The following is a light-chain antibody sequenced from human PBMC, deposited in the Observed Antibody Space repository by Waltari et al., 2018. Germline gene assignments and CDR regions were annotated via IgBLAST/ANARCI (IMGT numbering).Light chain of an antibody. CDR2: DAS. Sequence: EIVLTQSPGTLSLSPGERATLSCRASQSVGRYLAWYQQKPGQAPRPLIYDASTRATGIPDRFSGSGSGTDFSLTISRLESEDFAVYYCQKYVNLPATFGQGTKVEIK. CDR3: QKYVNLPAT. V-gene: IGKV3-20*01. J-gene: IGKJ1*01. CDR1: QSVGRY.